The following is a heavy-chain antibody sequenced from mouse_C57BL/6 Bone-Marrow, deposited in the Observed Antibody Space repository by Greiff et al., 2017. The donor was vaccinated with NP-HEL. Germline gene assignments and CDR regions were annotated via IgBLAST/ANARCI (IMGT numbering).Heavy chain of an antibody. CDR2: IYPGDGDT. CDR3: ARGGHYPFAY. CDR1: GYAFSSSW. J-gene: IGHJ3*01. V-gene: IGHV1-82*01. D-gene: IGHD6-1*01. Sequence: VQLQQSGPELVKPGASVKISCKASGYAFSSSWMNWVKQRPGQGLEWIGRIYPGDGDTNYNGKFKGKATLTADKSSSTAYMQLSSLTSEDSAVYFCARGGHYPFAYWGQGTLVTVAA.